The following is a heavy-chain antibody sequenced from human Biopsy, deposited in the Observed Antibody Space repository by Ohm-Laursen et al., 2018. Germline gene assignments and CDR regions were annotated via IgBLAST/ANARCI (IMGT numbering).Heavy chain of an antibody. J-gene: IGHJ4*02. Sequence: TLSLTCTVSGDSVSSGSFYWTWIRQPPGQGLEYIGYIYDRGSTANYNPSLESRVTISVDMPKNQFSPKLSSVTAADTAIYYCARGMRSSGWPYFDSWGQGTLVTVSS. CDR2: IYDRGSTA. D-gene: IGHD6-19*01. CDR3: ARGMRSSGWPYFDS. V-gene: IGHV4-61*01. CDR1: GDSVSSGSFY.